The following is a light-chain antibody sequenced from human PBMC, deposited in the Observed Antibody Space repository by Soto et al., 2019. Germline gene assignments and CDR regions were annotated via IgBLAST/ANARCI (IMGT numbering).Light chain of an antibody. V-gene: IGLV2-14*01. Sequence: QSVLTQPASVSGCPGQSITISCTGTSSDVGGYNYVSWYQQHPGKAPKLMIYEVSNRPSGVSNRFSGSKSVNTAPLTISGLLAEDEADYYCSSYTSSSTLDVVFGGGTKVTVL. CDR2: EVS. J-gene: IGLJ2*01. CDR3: SSYTSSSTLDVV. CDR1: SSDVGGYNY.